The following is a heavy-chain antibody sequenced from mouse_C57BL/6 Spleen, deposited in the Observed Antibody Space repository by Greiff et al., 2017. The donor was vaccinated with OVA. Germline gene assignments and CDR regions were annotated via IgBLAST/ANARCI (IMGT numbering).Heavy chain of an antibody. CDR3: ARSYDYAWFAY. Sequence: EVKLMESGPELVKPGASVKMSCKASGYTFTDYNMHWVKQSPGKSLEWIGYINPNNGGTSYNQKFKGKATLTVNKSSSTAYMELRSLTSEDSAVYYCARSYDYAWFAYWGQGTLVTVSA. J-gene: IGHJ3*01. D-gene: IGHD2-4*01. CDR1: GYTFTDYN. V-gene: IGHV1-22*01. CDR2: INPNNGGT.